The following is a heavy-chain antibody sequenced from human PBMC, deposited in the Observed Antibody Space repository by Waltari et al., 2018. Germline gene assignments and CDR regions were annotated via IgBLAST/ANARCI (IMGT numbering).Heavy chain of an antibody. V-gene: IGHV1-69*12. Sequence: QVQLVQSGAEVKKPGSSVKVSCKASGGTFSSYAISWVRQAPGQGLEWMGGIIPILGTANYAQKFQGRVTITADESTSTAYMELSSLRSEDTAVYYCARDLCSSTSCYVGWFDPWGQGTLVTVSS. CDR2: IIPILGTA. D-gene: IGHD2-2*01. CDR1: GGTFSSYA. J-gene: IGHJ5*02. CDR3: ARDLCSSTSCYVGWFDP.